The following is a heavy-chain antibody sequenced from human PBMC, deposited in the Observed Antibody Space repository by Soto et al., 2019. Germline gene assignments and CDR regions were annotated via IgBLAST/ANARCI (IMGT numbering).Heavy chain of an antibody. CDR3: ARSRQTKYYYYMDV. D-gene: IGHD2-2*01. CDR1: GGSISSYY. CDR2: IYYSGST. V-gene: IGHV4-59*08. J-gene: IGHJ6*03. Sequence: SETLSLTCTVSGGSISSYYWSWIRQPPGKGLEWIGYIYYSGSTNYNPSLKSRVTISVDTSKNQFSLKLSSVTAADTAVYYCARSRQTKYYYYMDVWGKGTTVTVSS.